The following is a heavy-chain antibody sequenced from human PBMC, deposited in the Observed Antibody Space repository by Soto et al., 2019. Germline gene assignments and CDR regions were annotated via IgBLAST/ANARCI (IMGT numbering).Heavy chain of an antibody. Sequence: EVQLVESGAGLVHPGGSRRLSGAASGSTFINHYMDWVRQVQGKGLEWVGRSRNKANSYSTEYAASVKGRFTNLRDESKNSLYLQMNSLKTEDTAVYYCARFSGSYTRGLDYWGQGTLVTVSS. CDR1: GSTFINHY. J-gene: IGHJ4*02. D-gene: IGHD1-26*01. V-gene: IGHV3-72*01. CDR2: SRNKANSYST. CDR3: ARFSGSYTRGLDY.